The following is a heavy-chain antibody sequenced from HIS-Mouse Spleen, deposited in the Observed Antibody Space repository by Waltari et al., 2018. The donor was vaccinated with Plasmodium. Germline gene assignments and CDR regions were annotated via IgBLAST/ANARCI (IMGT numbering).Heavy chain of an antibody. CDR1: GFTFSSYW. D-gene: IGHD6-13*01. CDR2: IKQDGSEK. V-gene: IGHV3-7*01. Sequence: EVQLVESGGGLVQPGGSLSLSCAASGFTFSSYWMSWVRQAPGTGLGWVANIKQDGSEKYYVDSVKGRFTISRDNAKNSLYLQMNSLRAEDTAVYYCASSWYWYFDLWGRGTLVTVSS. J-gene: IGHJ2*01. CDR3: ASSWYWYFDL.